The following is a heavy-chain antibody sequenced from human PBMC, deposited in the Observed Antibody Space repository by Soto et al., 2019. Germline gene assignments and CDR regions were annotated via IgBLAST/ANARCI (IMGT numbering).Heavy chain of an antibody. J-gene: IGHJ3*02. D-gene: IGHD3-22*01. CDR3: AKECYDSSGYYYVEAFDI. V-gene: IGHV3-30*18. CDR1: GFTFSSYG. Sequence: QVQLVESGGGVVQPGRSLRLSCAASGFTFSSYGMHWVRQAPGKGLEWVAVISYDGSNKYYADSVKGRFTISRDNSKNTLYLQMNSLRAEDTAAYYCAKECYDSSGYYYVEAFDIWGQGTMVTVSS. CDR2: ISYDGSNK.